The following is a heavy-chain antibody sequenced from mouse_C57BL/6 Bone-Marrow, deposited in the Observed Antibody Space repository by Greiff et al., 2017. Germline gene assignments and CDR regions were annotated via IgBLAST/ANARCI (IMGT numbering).Heavy chain of an antibody. Sequence: QVQLKQPGAELVKPGASVKMSCKASGYTFTSYWITWVKQRPGQGLEWIGDIYPGSGSTNYNEKFKSKATLTVDTSSSTAYMQLSSLTSEDSAVYYCARNFYYDGSSYYAMDYWGQGTSVTVSS. CDR3: ARNFYYDGSSYYAMDY. CDR1: GYTFTSYW. D-gene: IGHD1-1*01. CDR2: IYPGSGST. J-gene: IGHJ4*01. V-gene: IGHV1-55*01.